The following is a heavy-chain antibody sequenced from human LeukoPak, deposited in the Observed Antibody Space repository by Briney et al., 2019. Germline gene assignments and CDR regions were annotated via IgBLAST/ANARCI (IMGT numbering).Heavy chain of an antibody. CDR3: ARIHGSYLYYFDY. CDR2: IYSGGST. V-gene: IGHV3-53*01. Sequence: GGSLRLSCAASGFTVSSNYMSWVRQAPGKGLEWVSVIYSGGSTYYADSVKGRFTISRDNSKNTLYLQMNSLRAEDTAVYYCARIHGSYLYYFDYWGQGTLVTLSS. CDR1: GFTVSSNY. J-gene: IGHJ4*02. D-gene: IGHD1-26*01.